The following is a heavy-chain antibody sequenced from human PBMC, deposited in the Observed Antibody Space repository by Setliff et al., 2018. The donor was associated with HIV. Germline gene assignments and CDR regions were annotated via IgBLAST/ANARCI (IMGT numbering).Heavy chain of an antibody. CDR3: ARDRGGAAAGGYYYRDV. Sequence: SETLSLTCNVSGGSISSGGYYWSWIRQPAGKGLEWIGHIYTSGSTNYNPSLKSRVTISIDTSKNQFSLKLSSVTAADTAVYYCARDRGGAAAGGYYYRDVWGKGTTVTVS. D-gene: IGHD6-13*01. V-gene: IGHV4-61*09. J-gene: IGHJ6*03. CDR1: GGSISSGGYY. CDR2: IYTSGST.